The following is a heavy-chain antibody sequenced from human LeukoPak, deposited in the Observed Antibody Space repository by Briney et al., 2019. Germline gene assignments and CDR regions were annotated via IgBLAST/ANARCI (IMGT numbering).Heavy chain of an antibody. J-gene: IGHJ4*02. CDR1: GYTFTGYY. Sequence: AAVKVSCKASGYTFTGYYMHWVRQAPGQGLEWMGWINPNSGDTNYAQKFQGRVTMTRDTSISTAYMELSRLRSDDTAVYYCARDRSGSSGYFDYWGQGTLVTVSS. D-gene: IGHD1-26*01. CDR3: ARDRSGSSGYFDY. V-gene: IGHV1-2*02. CDR2: INPNSGDT.